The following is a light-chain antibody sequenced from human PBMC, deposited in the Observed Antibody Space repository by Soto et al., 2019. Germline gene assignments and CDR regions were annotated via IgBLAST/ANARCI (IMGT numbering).Light chain of an antibody. CDR2: AAS. CDR1: HSVHTY. V-gene: IGKV1-39*01. J-gene: IGKJ1*01. CDR3: QQSNITPRT. Sequence: DIQMTQSPSSLSASVGDTVTITCRASHSVHTYLNWYQHKPGNAPTLLIYAASSLQSGVPSWFSGSGSGTEFTLTISSLQPEDFGTYYCQQSNITPRTFGQGTKVDI.